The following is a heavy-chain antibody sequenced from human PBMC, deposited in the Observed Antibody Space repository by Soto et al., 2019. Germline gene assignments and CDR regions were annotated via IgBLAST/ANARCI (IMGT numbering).Heavy chain of an antibody. CDR3: ARVPPLNYDFWSGPRSGMDV. Sequence: SETLSLTCAVYGGSFSGYYWSWIRQPPGKGLEWIGEINHSGSTNYNPSLKSRVTISVDTSKNQFSLKLSSVTAADTAVYYCARVPPLNYDFWSGPRSGMDVWGQGTTVTVSS. V-gene: IGHV4-34*01. D-gene: IGHD3-3*01. CDR1: GGSFSGYY. CDR2: INHSGST. J-gene: IGHJ6*02.